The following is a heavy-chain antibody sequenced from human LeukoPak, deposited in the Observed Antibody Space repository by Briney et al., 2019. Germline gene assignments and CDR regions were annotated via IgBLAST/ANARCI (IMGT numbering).Heavy chain of an antibody. D-gene: IGHD3-10*01. V-gene: IGHV3-23*01. CDR3: AKGDYYDFDY. J-gene: IGHJ4*02. Sequence: PGGSLRLSCAASGFTFSNYGMNWVRQAPGKGLEWVSIITSGVGITYYADSVKGRFTISRDNSKNILYLQMNSLRAEDTAVYYCAKGDYYDFDYWGQGTLVTVSS. CDR2: ITSGVGIT. CDR1: GFTFSNYG.